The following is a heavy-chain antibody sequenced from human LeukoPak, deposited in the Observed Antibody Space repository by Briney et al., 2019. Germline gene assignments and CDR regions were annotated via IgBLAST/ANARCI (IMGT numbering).Heavy chain of an antibody. V-gene: IGHV3-23*01. CDR1: GFTFSSYS. J-gene: IGHJ3*02. CDR2: ISGSGGST. CDR3: AKASPTIGNAFDI. Sequence: GGSLRLSCAVSGFTFSSYSINWVRQAPGKGLEWVSAISGSGGSTYYADSVKGRFTISRDNSKNTLYLQMNSLRAEDTAVYYCAKASPTIGNAFDIWGQGTMVTVSS. D-gene: IGHD3-16*01.